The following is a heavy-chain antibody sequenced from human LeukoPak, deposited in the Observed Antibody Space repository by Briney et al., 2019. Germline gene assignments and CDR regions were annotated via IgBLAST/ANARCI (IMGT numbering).Heavy chain of an antibody. D-gene: IGHD1-26*01. Sequence: GGSLRLSCAASGFTFSSYWMHWVRQAPGKGLVWVSRINSDGSSTSYADSVKGRFTISRDYSKNTLFLQMNSLRAEDTAVYYCAKDRSGTYFFDYWGQGTLVTVSS. CDR2: INSDGSST. CDR1: GFTFSSYW. J-gene: IGHJ4*02. CDR3: AKDRSGTYFFDY. V-gene: IGHV3-74*01.